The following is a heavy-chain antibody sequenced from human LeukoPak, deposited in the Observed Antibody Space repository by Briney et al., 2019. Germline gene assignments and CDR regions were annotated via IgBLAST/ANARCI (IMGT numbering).Heavy chain of an antibody. CDR2: ISSHSRDI. D-gene: IGHD6-19*01. CDR3: ASGYSSGWYTRGSEYFQH. V-gene: IGHV3-21*01. J-gene: IGHJ1*01. Sequence: PGGSLRLSCAASGFTFNTYSMNWVRQAPGRGLEWVSSISSHSRDIYYADSVKGRFTISRDNAKNSLYLQMNSLRAEDTAVYYCASGYSSGWYTRGSEYFQHWGQGTLVTVSS. CDR1: GFTFNTYS.